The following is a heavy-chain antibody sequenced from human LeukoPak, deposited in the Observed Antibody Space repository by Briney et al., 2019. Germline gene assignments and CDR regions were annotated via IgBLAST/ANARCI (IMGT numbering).Heavy chain of an antibody. D-gene: IGHD2-2*01. Sequence: GASVKVSCKVSGYTLTELSMHWVRQAPGKGLEWMGGFDPEDGETIYAQKFQGRVTMTEDTSTDTAYMELSSLRSEDTAVYYCARDRNVVVWGHYYMDVWGKGTTVTVSS. J-gene: IGHJ6*03. CDR3: ARDRNVVVWGHYYMDV. CDR1: GYTLTELS. V-gene: IGHV1-24*01. CDR2: FDPEDGET.